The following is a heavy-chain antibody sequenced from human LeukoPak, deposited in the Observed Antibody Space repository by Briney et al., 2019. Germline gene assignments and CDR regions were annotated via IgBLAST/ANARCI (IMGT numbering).Heavy chain of an antibody. Sequence: ASVKVSCKASGYTFTSYYMRWVRQAPGQGLEWMGIINPSGGSTSYAQKFQGRVTMTRDTSTSTVYMELSSLRSEDTAVYYCARGGWVGGYSYGLSHDAFDIWGQGTMVTVSS. CDR3: ARGGWVGGYSYGLSHDAFDI. V-gene: IGHV1-46*01. CDR2: INPSGGST. D-gene: IGHD5-18*01. J-gene: IGHJ3*02. CDR1: GYTFTSYY.